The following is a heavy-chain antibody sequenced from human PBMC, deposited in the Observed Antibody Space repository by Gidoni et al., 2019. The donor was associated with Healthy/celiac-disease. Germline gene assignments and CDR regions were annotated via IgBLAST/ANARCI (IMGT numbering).Heavy chain of an antibody. D-gene: IGHD6-13*01. CDR3: AKDAAAGIFRWFDP. Sequence: EVQLVESGGGLVQPGRSLRLSCAASGFTFDDYAMHWVRQAPGKGLEWVSGISWNSGSIGYADSVKGRFTISRDNAKNSLYLQMNSLRAEDTALYYCAKDAAAGIFRWFDPWGQGTLVTVSS. CDR1: GFTFDDYA. V-gene: IGHV3-9*01. CDR2: ISWNSGSI. J-gene: IGHJ5*02.